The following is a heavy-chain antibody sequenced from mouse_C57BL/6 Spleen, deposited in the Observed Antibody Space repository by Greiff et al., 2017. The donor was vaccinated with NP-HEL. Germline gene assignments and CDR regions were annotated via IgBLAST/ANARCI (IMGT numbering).Heavy chain of an antibody. D-gene: IGHD1-1*01. CDR2: IDPSDSYT. Sequence: QVQLQQPGAELVKPGASVKLSCKASGYTFTSYWMQWVKQRPGQGLERIGEIDPSDSYTNYNQKFKGKATLTVDTSSSTAYMQLSSLTSEDSAVYYCARKATTVVATDWYFDVWAQGPRSPSPQ. CDR3: ARKATTVVATDWYFDV. CDR1: GYTFTSYW. J-gene: IGHJ1*03. V-gene: IGHV1-50*01.